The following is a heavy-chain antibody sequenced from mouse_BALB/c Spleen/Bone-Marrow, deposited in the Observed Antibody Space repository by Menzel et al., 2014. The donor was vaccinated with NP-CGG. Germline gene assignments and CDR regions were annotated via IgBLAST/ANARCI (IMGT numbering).Heavy chain of an antibody. CDR1: GYSLTSYT. D-gene: IGHD2-10*01. CDR3: ARRVPYHFDY. Sequence: QVQLQQSAAELARPGASVKMSCKASGYSLTSYTMHWVKQRPGQGLEWIGYINPNSGYTEYNQKFEDRTTLTADKSSSTAYLHLSSLTSEDSAVYYCARRVPYHFDYWGQGTTLTVSS. V-gene: IGHV1-4*02. J-gene: IGHJ2*01. CDR2: INPNSGYT.